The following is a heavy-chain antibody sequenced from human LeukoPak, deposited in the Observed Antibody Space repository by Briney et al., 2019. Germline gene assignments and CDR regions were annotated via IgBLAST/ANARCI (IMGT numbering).Heavy chain of an antibody. CDR2: IKQDGSEK. V-gene: IGHV3-7*01. CDR1: GFTFNRYW. D-gene: IGHD6-25*01. CDR3: ARVGARLGAFDI. J-gene: IGHJ3*02. Sequence: GGSLRLSCAASGFTFNRYWMSWVRQAPGKGLEWVANIKQDGSEKNYVDSVKGRVTISRDNAKNSLYLQMNSLRAEDTAVYYCARVGARLGAFDIWGQGTMVTVSS.